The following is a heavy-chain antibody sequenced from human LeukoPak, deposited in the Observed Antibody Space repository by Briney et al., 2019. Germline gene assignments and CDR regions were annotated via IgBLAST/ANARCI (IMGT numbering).Heavy chain of an antibody. CDR3: AKELDTMFFDY. D-gene: IGHD3-10*02. CDR1: GFNFDRYT. Sequence: GGSLRLSCATSGFNFDRYTIHWVRQAPGKGLEWVSLAGWAGGTTFYSDSVRGRFTISRDSGRKSVYLQMNSLTTDDTAFHFCAKELDTMFFDYWGQGALVTVSS. V-gene: IGHV3-43*01. CDR2: AGWAGGTT. J-gene: IGHJ4*02.